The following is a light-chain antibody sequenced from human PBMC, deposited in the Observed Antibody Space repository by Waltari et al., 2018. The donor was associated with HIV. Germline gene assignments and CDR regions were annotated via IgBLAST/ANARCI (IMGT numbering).Light chain of an antibody. V-gene: IGLV1-44*01. J-gene: IGLJ2*01. Sequence: QSVLTQPPSASGTPGQRVTISCSGSSSNIGSNTVNWYQQLPGTAPKLLIYSNNQRPSGFPDRFSGSKSGTSASLAISGLQSEDEADYYYAAWDDSLNGVLFGGGTKLTVL. CDR3: AAWDDSLNGVL. CDR1: SSNIGSNT. CDR2: SNN.